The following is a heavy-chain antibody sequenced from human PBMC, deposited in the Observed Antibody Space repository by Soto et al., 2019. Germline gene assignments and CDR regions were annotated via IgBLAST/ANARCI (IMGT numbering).Heavy chain of an antibody. D-gene: IGHD2-21*02. CDR1: GFTFSSYS. Sequence: EVQLVESGGGLVQPGGSLRLSCAAYGFTFSSYSMNWVRQAPGKGLEWVSYISSSSSTIYYADSVKGRFTISRDNPKNSLYLQMNGLRDEDTPVYYWARRRKDSHSPHAYWCQGTLVTVSS. V-gene: IGHV3-48*02. CDR3: ARRRKDSHSPHAY. J-gene: IGHJ4*02. CDR2: ISSSSSTI.